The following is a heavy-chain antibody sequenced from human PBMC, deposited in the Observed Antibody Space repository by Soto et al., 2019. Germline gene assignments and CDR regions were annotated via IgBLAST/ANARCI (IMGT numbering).Heavy chain of an antibody. CDR2: VTGSGETT. D-gene: IGHD2-15*01. CDR3: AKDRSRYCSGGSCYSVRYFDL. J-gene: IGHJ2*01. Sequence: EVQLLESGGDLVQPGGSLRLSCAASGFTFSTYAMSWVRQAPGKGLEWVSSVTGSGETTYYADSVKGRFTISRDNSKNTLYLQVNSLRAEDTAVYYCAKDRSRYCSGGSCYSVRYFDLWGRGNLVTVSS. CDR1: GFTFSTYA. V-gene: IGHV3-23*01.